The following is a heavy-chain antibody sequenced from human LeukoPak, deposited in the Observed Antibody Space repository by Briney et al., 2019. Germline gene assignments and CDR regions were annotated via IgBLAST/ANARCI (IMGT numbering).Heavy chain of an antibody. CDR2: INPRGGST. Sequence: ASVKVSCKASGYTFTSHFMHWVRQAPGQGLEWMGIINPRGGSTSYTQKFQGRVTMTRDTSTSTDYMELSRLRSDDTAVYYCARGYDAFDIWGQGTMVTVSS. CDR3: ARGYDAFDI. CDR1: GYTFTSHF. V-gene: IGHV1-46*01. J-gene: IGHJ3*02.